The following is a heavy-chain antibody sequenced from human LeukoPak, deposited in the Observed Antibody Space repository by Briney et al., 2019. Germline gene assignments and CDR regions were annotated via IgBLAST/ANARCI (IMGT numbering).Heavy chain of an antibody. Sequence: GGSLRLSCAASEFPFSDYYMSWIRQAPGKGLEWVSYISSSGNNEYYADSVKGRFTISRDNAKNLLYLQMDSLRVEDTAIYYCARDPRTVRIWGQGTLVTVSS. J-gene: IGHJ4*02. D-gene: IGHD1-1*01. CDR1: EFPFSDYY. CDR2: ISSSGNNE. CDR3: ARDPRTVRI. V-gene: IGHV3-11*04.